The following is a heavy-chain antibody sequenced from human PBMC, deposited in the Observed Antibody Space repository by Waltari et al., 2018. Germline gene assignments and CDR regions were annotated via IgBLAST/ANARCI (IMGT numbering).Heavy chain of an antibody. V-gene: IGHV4-39*01. J-gene: IGHJ4*02. D-gene: IGHD2-15*01. CDR2: IYYSGST. CDR1: GGSISSSSYY. CDR3: ARHLGGDCSGGSCYSEVDY. Sequence: QLQLQESGPVLVKPSETLSLTCTVSGGSISSSSYYWGWIRQPPGKGLEWIGSIYYSGSTYYNPSLKSRVTISVDTSKNQFSLKLSSVTAADTAVYYCARHLGGDCSGGSCYSEVDYWGQGTLVTVSS.